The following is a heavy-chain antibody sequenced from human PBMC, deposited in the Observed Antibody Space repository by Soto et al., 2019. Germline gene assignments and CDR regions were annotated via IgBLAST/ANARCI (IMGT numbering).Heavy chain of an antibody. Sequence: GGSLRLSCAASGFTFSSYAMSWVRQAPGKGLEWVSAISGSGGSTYYADSVKGRFTISRDNSKNTLYLQMNSLRAEDTAVYYCAKEGLDYDILTGYYVSNYFDYWGQGTLVTVSS. D-gene: IGHD3-9*01. V-gene: IGHV3-23*01. J-gene: IGHJ4*02. CDR3: AKEGLDYDILTGYYVSNYFDY. CDR2: ISGSGGST. CDR1: GFTFSSYA.